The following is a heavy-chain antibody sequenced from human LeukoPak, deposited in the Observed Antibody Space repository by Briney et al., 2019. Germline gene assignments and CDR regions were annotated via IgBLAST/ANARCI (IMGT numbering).Heavy chain of an antibody. Sequence: GGSLRLSCAASGFTFSNHGINWVRQAPGKGLEWVSGISPSGDITYYTDSVQGRFTISRDNSKNMMYVQMNSLRAEDTAVYFCARSVGSGRFDYWGQGTLVTVSS. V-gene: IGHV3-23*01. CDR3: ARSVGSGRFDY. D-gene: IGHD6-19*01. CDR2: ISPSGDIT. CDR1: GFTFSNHG. J-gene: IGHJ4*02.